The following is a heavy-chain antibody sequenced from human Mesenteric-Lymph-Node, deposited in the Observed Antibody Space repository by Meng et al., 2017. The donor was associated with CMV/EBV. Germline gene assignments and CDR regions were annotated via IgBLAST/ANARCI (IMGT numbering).Heavy chain of an antibody. V-gene: IGHV4-39*07. CDR3: ARDGDYYDSSGYNPFDY. J-gene: IGHJ4*02. Sequence: QLQLQESGPGLVKPSETLSPTCTVPGGSISSSSYYWGWIRQPPGKGLEWIGSIYYSGSTYYNPSLKSRVTISVDTSKNQFSLKLSSVTAADTAVYYCARDGDYYDSSGYNPFDYWGQGTLVTVSS. D-gene: IGHD3-22*01. CDR1: GGSISSSSYY. CDR2: IYYSGST.